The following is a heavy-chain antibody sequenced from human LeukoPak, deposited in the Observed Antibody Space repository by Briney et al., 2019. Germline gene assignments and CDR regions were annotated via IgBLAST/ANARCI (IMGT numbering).Heavy chain of an antibody. V-gene: IGHV3-21*01. Sequence: SGGSLRLSCAASGFTFSSYSMNWVRQAPGKGLEWVSSISSSSSYIYYADSVKGRFTISRDNAKNSLYLQMNSLRAEDTAVYYCARDYSGSGSSYDSWGQGTLVTVSS. D-gene: IGHD3-10*01. CDR1: GFTFSSYS. J-gene: IGHJ5*02. CDR3: ARDYSGSGSSYDS. CDR2: ISSSSSYI.